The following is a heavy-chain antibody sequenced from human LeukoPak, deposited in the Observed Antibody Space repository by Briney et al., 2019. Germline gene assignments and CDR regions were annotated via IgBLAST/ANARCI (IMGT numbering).Heavy chain of an antibody. CDR3: ARSCRILDIVATIRARLGGNGFEI. D-gene: IGHD5-12*01. CDR1: GYSIRNYYY. CDR2: IYHSGST. J-gene: IGHJ3*02. Sequence: SETLSLTCTVSGYSIRNYYYWGWIRQPPGKGLEWIGSIYHSGSTYYNPSLKSRVTIAVETSKNQFSLKLSSVTAADKAVYYCARSCRILDIVATIRARLGGNGFEIWGQGTMVTVSS. V-gene: IGHV4-38-2*02.